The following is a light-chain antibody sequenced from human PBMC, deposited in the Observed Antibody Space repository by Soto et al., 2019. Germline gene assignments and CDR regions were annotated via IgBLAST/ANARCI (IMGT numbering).Light chain of an antibody. CDR1: QSISIN. V-gene: IGKV3-15*01. Sequence: EIVMTQSPATLSFSPGERATLSCRASQSISINLAWYQQKPGQAPRLLIYGASTRATGTPARFSGSGSGTEFSLTISSLQSADFALYYCQQYYNWPPYTFGQGTKVDIK. J-gene: IGKJ2*01. CDR3: QQYYNWPPYT. CDR2: GAS.